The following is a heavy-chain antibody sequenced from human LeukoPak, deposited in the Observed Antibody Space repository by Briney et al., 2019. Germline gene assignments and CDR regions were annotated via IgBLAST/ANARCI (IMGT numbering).Heavy chain of an antibody. CDR1: GFTFSSYA. J-gene: IGHJ4*02. D-gene: IGHD3-22*01. Sequence: PGRSLRLSCAASGFTFSSYAMRWVRQAPGKGLEWVAVISYDGSNKYYADSVKGRFTISRDNSKNTLYLQMNSLRAEDTAVYYCARDAAYYYDSSGYSIPTQIDYWGQGTLVTVSS. V-gene: IGHV3-30*01. CDR2: ISYDGSNK. CDR3: ARDAAYYYDSSGYSIPTQIDY.